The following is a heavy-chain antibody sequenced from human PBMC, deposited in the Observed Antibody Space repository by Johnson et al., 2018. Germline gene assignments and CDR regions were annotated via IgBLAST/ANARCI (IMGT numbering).Heavy chain of an antibody. Sequence: QVQLQESGPGLLKPSETLSLTCTVSGGSINSYYWSWIRQSPGKGLEWIGYVHYSGSTNYNPSLKSRVTISVGTSKDQFSLKVNSVTAADTAVYYCARGAGYPSEYFQHWGQGTRVTVSS. V-gene: IGHV4-59*01. D-gene: IGHD3-16*02. CDR2: VHYSGST. CDR1: GGSINSYY. J-gene: IGHJ1*01. CDR3: ARGAGYPSEYFQH.